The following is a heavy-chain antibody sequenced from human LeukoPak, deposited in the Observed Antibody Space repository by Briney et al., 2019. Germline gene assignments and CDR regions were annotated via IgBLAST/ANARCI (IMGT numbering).Heavy chain of an antibody. CDR1: GGSISGYY. D-gene: IGHD5-24*01. V-gene: IGHV4-59*08. Sequence: SETLSLTCSVSGGSISGYYWSWIRQPPRKTLEYIAYIYYNGDTNYNTSLKSRVTVSVDTSKNQFSLKLSSVTAADTAVYYCARPSRDGYRYTFDYWGQGILVTVSS. CDR2: IYYNGDT. CDR3: ARPSRDGYRYTFDY. J-gene: IGHJ4*02.